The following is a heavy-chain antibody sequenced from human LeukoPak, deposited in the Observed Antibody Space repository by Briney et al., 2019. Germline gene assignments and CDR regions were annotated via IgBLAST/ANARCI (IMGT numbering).Heavy chain of an antibody. V-gene: IGHV3-21*01. CDR2: ISSSSSYI. Sequence: PGRSLRLSCAASGFTFRNYAMHWVRQAPGKGLEWVSSISSSSSYIYYADSVKGRFTISRDNAKNSLYLQMNSLRAEDTAVYYCARSGFDSSGYYQAYWGQGTLVTVSS. J-gene: IGHJ4*02. D-gene: IGHD3-22*01. CDR1: GFTFRNYA. CDR3: ARSGFDSSGYYQAY.